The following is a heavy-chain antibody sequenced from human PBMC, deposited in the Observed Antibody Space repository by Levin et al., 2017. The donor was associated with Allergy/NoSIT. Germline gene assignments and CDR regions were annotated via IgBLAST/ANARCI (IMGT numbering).Heavy chain of an antibody. D-gene: IGHD6-19*01. CDR3: ARPGIPVAGRLNWFDP. V-gene: IGHV3-33*01. CDR1: GFTFSSYG. Sequence: GESLKISCAASGFTFSSYGMHWVRQAPGKGLEWVAAIWYDGSNKYYTDSVKGRFTISRDNSKNTLYLQMDSLRAEDTAMYYCARPGIPVAGRLNWFDPWGQGTLVTVSS. J-gene: IGHJ5*02. CDR2: IWYDGSNK.